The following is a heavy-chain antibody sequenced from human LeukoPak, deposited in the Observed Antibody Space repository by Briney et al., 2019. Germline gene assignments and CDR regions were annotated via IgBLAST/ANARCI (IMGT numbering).Heavy chain of an antibody. Sequence: PSETLSLTCSVSGGSVSSGSYYWSWIRQPPGKGLEWIGYIYYSGSTNYNPSLKSRVTISVDTSKNQFSLKLSSVTAADTAVYYCARAKAVADYFDYWGQGTLVTVSS. CDR3: ARAKAVADYFDY. CDR1: GGSVSSGSYY. J-gene: IGHJ4*02. D-gene: IGHD6-19*01. V-gene: IGHV4-61*01. CDR2: IYYSGST.